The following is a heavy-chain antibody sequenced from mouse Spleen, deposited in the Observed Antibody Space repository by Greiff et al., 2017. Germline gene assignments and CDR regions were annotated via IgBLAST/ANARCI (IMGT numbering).Heavy chain of an antibody. J-gene: IGHJ2*01. CDR1: GFNIKDYY. CDR3: ASSIYYGNYDY. Sequence: EVKLMESGAELVRPGALVKLSCKASGFNIKDYYMHWVKQRPEQGLEWIGWIDPENGNTIYDPKFQGKASITADTSSNTAYLQLSSLTSEDTAVYYCASSIYYGNYDYWGQGTTLTVSS. D-gene: IGHD2-1*01. CDR2: IDPENGNT. V-gene: IGHV14-1*02.